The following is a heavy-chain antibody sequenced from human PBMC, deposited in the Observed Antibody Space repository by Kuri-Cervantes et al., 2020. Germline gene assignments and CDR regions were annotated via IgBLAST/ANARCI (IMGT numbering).Heavy chain of an antibody. D-gene: IGHD3-9*01. V-gene: IGHV3-7*01. CDR1: GFTFSSYW. Sequence: GGSLRLSCAASGFTFSSYWMSWVRQAPGKGLEWVANIKQDGSEKYYVDSVKGRFTISRDNAKNSLYLQMNSLGAEDTAIYYCARVQSVDTHDNNFEYWGQGTPVTVSS. J-gene: IGHJ4*02. CDR3: ARVQSVDTHDNNFEY. CDR2: IKQDGSEK.